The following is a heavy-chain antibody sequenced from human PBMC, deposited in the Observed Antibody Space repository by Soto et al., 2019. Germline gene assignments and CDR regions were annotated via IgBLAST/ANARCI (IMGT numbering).Heavy chain of an antibody. Sequence: EVQLVESGGGLVKPGGSLRLSCAASGFTFSSNSMIWVRQARGKGLEWVSSISSSSSYIYYADSVKGRFTISRDDAKNSLYLQMSSLRAEDTAVYYCARAGGDCDWGQGTLVTVSS. CDR3: ARAGGDCD. CDR2: ISSSSSYI. V-gene: IGHV3-21*01. D-gene: IGHD2-21*02. CDR1: GFTFSSNS. J-gene: IGHJ4*02.